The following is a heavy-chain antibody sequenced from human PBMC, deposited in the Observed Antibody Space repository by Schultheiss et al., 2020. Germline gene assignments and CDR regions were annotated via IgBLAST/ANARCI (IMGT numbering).Heavy chain of an antibody. CDR2: ISGSGNNK. CDR1: GFTFSSYA. J-gene: IGHJ4*02. CDR3: AKDYSRYFDSSGYYDK. Sequence: GGSLRLSCAASGFTFSSYAMSWVRQAPGKGLEWVSGISGSGNNKYYADSVKGRFTISRDNSKNTLYLQMNSLRAEDTAVYYCAKDYSRYFDSSGYYDKWGQGTLVTVSS. V-gene: IGHV3-23*01. D-gene: IGHD3-22*01.